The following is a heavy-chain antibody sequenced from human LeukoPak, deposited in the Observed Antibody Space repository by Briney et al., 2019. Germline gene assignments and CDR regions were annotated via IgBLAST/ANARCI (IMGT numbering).Heavy chain of an antibody. Sequence: PSETLSLTCTVSGGSISSYYWSRIRQPPGKGLEWIGYIYYSGSTNYNPSLKSRVTISVDTSKNQFSLKLSSVTAADTAVYYCARSIRYLDYWGQGTLVTVSS. CDR1: GGSISSYY. CDR3: ARSIRYLDY. J-gene: IGHJ4*02. V-gene: IGHV4-59*01. D-gene: IGHD3-3*01. CDR2: IYYSGST.